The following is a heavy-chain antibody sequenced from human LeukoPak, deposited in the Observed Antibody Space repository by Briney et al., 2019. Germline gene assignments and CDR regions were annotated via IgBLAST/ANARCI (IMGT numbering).Heavy chain of an antibody. CDR1: GFTFSSYE. D-gene: IGHD2-2*01. V-gene: IGHV3-48*03. CDR3: ARDFFPTFGVVVPAALRYYYYYGMDV. Sequence: PGGSLRLSCAASGFTFSSYEMNWVRQAPGKGLEWVSYISSSGSTIYYADSVKGRFTISRDNAKNSLYLQMNSLRAEDTAVYYCARDFFPTFGVVVPAALRYYYYYGMDVWGQGTTVTVSS. CDR2: ISSSGSTI. J-gene: IGHJ6*02.